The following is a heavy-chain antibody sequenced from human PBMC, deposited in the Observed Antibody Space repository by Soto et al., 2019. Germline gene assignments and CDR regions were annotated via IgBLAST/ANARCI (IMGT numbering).Heavy chain of an antibody. CDR1: GFTFSSYA. J-gene: IGHJ4*02. Sequence: GGSLRLSCAASGFTFSSYAMHWVRQAAGKGLEWVAVTAYDESEKYYADSVKGRFTISRDNSRNMLFLQMNSLRPEDTAVYYCAKNDDSFDYWGQGTLVTVSS. CDR3: AKNDDSFDY. CDR2: TAYDESEK. V-gene: IGHV3-30*18.